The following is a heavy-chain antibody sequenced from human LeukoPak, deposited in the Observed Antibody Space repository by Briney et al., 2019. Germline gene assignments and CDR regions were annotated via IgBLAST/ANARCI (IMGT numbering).Heavy chain of an antibody. Sequence: PGGSLRLSCAASGFTVSSNYMSWVRQAPGKGLEWVSIIYSGGSTYYADSVRGRFTISRDNSKNTLYLLMNSLRAEDTAVYYCAKEVGYCSSTSCSLADAFDIWGQGTMVTVSS. J-gene: IGHJ3*02. CDR3: AKEVGYCSSTSCSLADAFDI. CDR1: GFTVSSNY. D-gene: IGHD2-2*01. CDR2: IYSGGST. V-gene: IGHV3-66*01.